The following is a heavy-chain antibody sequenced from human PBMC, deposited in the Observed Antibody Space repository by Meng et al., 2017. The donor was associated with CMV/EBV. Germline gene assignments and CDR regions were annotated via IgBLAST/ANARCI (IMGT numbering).Heavy chain of an antibody. V-gene: IGHV4-39*01. CDR2: IYYSGST. Sequence: SCTVSGGSISSSSYYWGWIRQPPGKGLEWIGSIYYSGSTYYNPSLKSRVTISVDTSKNQFSLKLSSVTAADTAVYYCARAEYSSSSGHYFDYWGQGTLVTVSS. CDR1: GGSISSSSYY. J-gene: IGHJ4*02. CDR3: ARAEYSSSSGHYFDY. D-gene: IGHD6-6*01.